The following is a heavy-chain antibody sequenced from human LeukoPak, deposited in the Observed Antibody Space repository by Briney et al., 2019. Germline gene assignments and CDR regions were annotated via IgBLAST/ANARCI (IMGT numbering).Heavy chain of an antibody. CDR3: ARRGYFDY. CDR2: IYYSGST. V-gene: IGHV4-59*08. CDR1: GGSISSYY. J-gene: IGHJ4*02. Sequence: SETLSLTCTVSGGSISSYYWSWIRQPPGKGLEWIGYIYYSGSTNYNPSLKSRVTISVDTSKNQFSLKLSSVTAADTAVYYCARRGYFDYWGQGTLVTVSS.